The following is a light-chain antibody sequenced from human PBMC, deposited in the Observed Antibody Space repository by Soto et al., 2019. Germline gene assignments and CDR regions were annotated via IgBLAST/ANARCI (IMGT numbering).Light chain of an antibody. CDR3: SSFAGVSTV. CDR1: SSDIGYYNY. V-gene: IGLV2-8*01. J-gene: IGLJ1*01. Sequence: QSVLTQPPSASGSPGQSVTISCTGTSSDIGYYNYVSWYQQHPGKAPKLLIYEVTKRPSGVPDRFSGSKSGNTASLTVSGLQAEDEADYCCSSFAGVSTVFGTGTKLTVL. CDR2: EVT.